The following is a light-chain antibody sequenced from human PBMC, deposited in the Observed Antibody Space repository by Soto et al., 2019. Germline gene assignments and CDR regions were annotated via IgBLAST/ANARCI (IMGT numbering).Light chain of an antibody. Sequence: IQLTQSPSTLSASVGDRVTITCRASQSVQTWLAWFQQKSGKGPKLLIYKATTLETGVPSRFSGSGSGTEFTLTSSSLQPDDFGTYYCQQRSNWLTVGGGTKVDSK. CDR1: QSVQTW. J-gene: IGKJ4*01. CDR2: KAT. CDR3: QQRSNWLT. V-gene: IGKV1-5*03.